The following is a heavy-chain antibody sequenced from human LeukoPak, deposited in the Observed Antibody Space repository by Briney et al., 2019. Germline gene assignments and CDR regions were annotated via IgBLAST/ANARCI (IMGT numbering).Heavy chain of an antibody. CDR2: MNPKSGNT. Sequence: ASVKVSCKASGYTFTSYDINWVRQAPGQGLEWMGWMNPKSGNTGYGQKFQGRATMTRVTSITTAYMELRSLRSDDTAVYYCTKASLAFGTKYFDPWGQGTLVTVSS. D-gene: IGHD3-10*01. J-gene: IGHJ5*02. CDR1: GYTFTSYD. V-gene: IGHV1-8*01. CDR3: TKASLAFGTKYFDP.